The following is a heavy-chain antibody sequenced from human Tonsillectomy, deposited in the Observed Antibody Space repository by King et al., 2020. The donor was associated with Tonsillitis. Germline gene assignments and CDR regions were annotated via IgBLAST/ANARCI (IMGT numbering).Heavy chain of an antibody. CDR3: AGGNSGCVDY. D-gene: IGHD6-19*01. V-gene: IGHV3-30-3*01. Sequence: VQLVESGGGVVQPGGSLRLSCAASGFTFSSSAMHWVRQAPGKGLEWVAVISSDGGNKYYTDSVKGRFTISRDNSKNKLYLQMSNLRPEDTAVYYWAGGNSGCVDYWGQGTVVTVSS. J-gene: IGHJ4*02. CDR2: ISSDGGNK. CDR1: GFTFSSSA.